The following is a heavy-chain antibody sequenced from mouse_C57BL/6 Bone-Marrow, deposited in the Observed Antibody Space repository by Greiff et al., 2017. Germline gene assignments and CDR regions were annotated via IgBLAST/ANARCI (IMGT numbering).Heavy chain of an antibody. CDR3: ARRDYYGSSGY. Sequence: QVQLQQPGAELVKPGASVKLSCKASGYTFTSYWMQWVKQRPGQGLEWIGEIDPSDSYTNYNQKFKGKATLTVDTSSSTAYMQLSSLTSEDSAVYYCARRDYYGSSGYWGQGTTRTVSS. J-gene: IGHJ2*01. V-gene: IGHV1-50*01. D-gene: IGHD1-1*01. CDR2: IDPSDSYT. CDR1: GYTFTSYW.